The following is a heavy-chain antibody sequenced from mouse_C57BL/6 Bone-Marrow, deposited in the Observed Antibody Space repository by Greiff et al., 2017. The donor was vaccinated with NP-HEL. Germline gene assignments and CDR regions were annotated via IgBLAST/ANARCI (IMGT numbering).Heavy chain of an antibody. CDR2: IDPEDGET. D-gene: IGHD1-1*01. CDR3: AGLLRFRYFDV. V-gene: IGHV14-2*01. CDR1: GFNIKDYY. Sequence: DVKLVESGAELVKPGASVKLSCTASGFNIKDYYMHWVKQRTEQGLEWIGRIDPEDGETKYAPKFQGKATITADTSSNTAYLQLSSLTSEDTAVYYCAGLLRFRYFDVWGTGTTVTVSS. J-gene: IGHJ1*03.